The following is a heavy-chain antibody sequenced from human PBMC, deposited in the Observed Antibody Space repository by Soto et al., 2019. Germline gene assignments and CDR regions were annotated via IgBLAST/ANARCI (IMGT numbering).Heavy chain of an antibody. J-gene: IGHJ5*02. CDR3: AKDSGIAANQGFDP. CDR1: GFTFYDYA. Sequence: GGSLSLSFAASGFTFYDYAMHWARQAPGKGLEWVSGISWNSGSIGYADSVKGRFTISRDNAKNSLYLQMNSLRAEDTALYYCAKDSGIAANQGFDPWGQGTLVTVSS. CDR2: ISWNSGSI. D-gene: IGHD6-13*01. V-gene: IGHV3-9*01.